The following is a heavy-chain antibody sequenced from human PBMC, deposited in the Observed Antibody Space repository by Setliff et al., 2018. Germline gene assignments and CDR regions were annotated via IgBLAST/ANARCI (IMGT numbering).Heavy chain of an antibody. J-gene: IGHJ6*02. D-gene: IGHD2-2*01. CDR3: ARCLIVVVPGFYGMDV. Sequence: GGSLRLSCAASGFTFSNYGMHWVRQAPGKGLEWVAFIRYDGSNKYYADSVKARFTISRDNSKNTLYLQMNSLRAEDTAVYYCARCLIVVVPGFYGMDVWGQGTTVTVSS. CDR1: GFTFSNYG. V-gene: IGHV3-30*02. CDR2: IRYDGSNK.